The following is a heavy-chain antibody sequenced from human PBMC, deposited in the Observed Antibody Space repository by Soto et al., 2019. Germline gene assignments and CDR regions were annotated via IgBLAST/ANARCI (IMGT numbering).Heavy chain of an antibody. CDR1: GYFISTGYY. V-gene: IGHV4-38-2*01. Sequence: KTSETLSLTCAVSGYFISTGYYWAWIRQSSGKGLEWIGSTHYSGTTYYNTSLKSRVTISVDTSKNQFSLKLTSVTAADTAVYFCARGYSGNYFDLWGQGTLVTVSS. CDR3: ARGYSGNYFDL. J-gene: IGHJ4*02. CDR2: THYSGTT. D-gene: IGHD1-26*01.